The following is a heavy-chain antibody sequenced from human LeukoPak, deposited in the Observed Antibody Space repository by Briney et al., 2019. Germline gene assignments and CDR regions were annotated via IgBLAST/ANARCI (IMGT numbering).Heavy chain of an antibody. V-gene: IGHV4-4*02. Sequence: SETLALTCGVSGGSISSTNWWSWVLQPPGQGLEWIGEISLTGETNYNPSLNGRVTISVDTSKNQFSLNLLSVTAADTAVYYCARGMQQLYHFDSWGRGTLVTVSS. CDR2: ISLTGET. J-gene: IGHJ4*02. D-gene: IGHD6-13*01. CDR3: ARGMQQLYHFDS. CDR1: GGSISSTNW.